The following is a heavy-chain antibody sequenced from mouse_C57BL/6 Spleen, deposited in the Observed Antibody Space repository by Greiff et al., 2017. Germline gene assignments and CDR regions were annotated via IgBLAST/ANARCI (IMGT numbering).Heavy chain of an antibody. CDR1: GYTFTSYW. CDR2: INPSSGYT. J-gene: IGHJ4*01. V-gene: IGHV1-7*01. CDR3: ARSYSCSSYGAMAY. D-gene: IGHD1-1*01. Sequence: QVQLQQSGAELAKPGASVKMSCKASGYTFTSYWMNWVKQRPGQGLEWIGYINPSSGYTKYNQKFKDKATLTADTSSSTAYMQLSSLTYEDSAVYYGARSYSCSSYGAMAYWGQGPSVTVSS.